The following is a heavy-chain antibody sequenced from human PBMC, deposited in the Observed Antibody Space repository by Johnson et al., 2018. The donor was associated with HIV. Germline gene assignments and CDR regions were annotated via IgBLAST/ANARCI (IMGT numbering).Heavy chain of an antibody. CDR2: ISWDGGSS. D-gene: IGHD3-10*01. CDR3: AKEGTTMEVDI. CDR1: GFTFSSYA. V-gene: IGHV3-43D*03. J-gene: IGHJ3*02. Sequence: VQLVESGGGVVQPGRSLRLSCAASGFTFSSYAMHWVRQAPGKGLEWVSLISWDGGSSYYADSVQGRFTISRDNSKKSLYLQMNSLRAEDTAVYYCAKEGTTMEVDIWGQGTMVTVSS.